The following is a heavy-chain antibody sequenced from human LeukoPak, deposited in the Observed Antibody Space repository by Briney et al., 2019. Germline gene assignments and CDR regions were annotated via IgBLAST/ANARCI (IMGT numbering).Heavy chain of an antibody. Sequence: GGSLRLSCAASGLTFSSYGMHWVRQAPGKGLEWVAAISYDGSNKYYVDSVKGRFTISRDNSKNTLYLQMNSLRGEDTAVYYCARPYHSSVTPRGHYYYGMDVWGQGTTVTVSS. J-gene: IGHJ6*02. CDR3: ARPYHSSVTPRGHYYYGMDV. CDR1: GLTFSSYG. CDR2: ISYDGSNK. D-gene: IGHD4-17*01. V-gene: IGHV3-30*03.